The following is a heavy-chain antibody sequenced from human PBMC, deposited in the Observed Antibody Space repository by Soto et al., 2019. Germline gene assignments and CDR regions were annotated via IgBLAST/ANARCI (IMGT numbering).Heavy chain of an antibody. CDR1: GFSLNTSGVG. Sequence: QITLKESGPTLVKPTQTLTLTCTFSGFSLNTSGVGVGWIRQPPGKALEWLALIYWDDDKRYSPSLKSRLTITKDTSKNQVVLTXXXXXXVDTGTYYCAHRPYGDYPIDYWGQGTLVTVSS. J-gene: IGHJ4*02. V-gene: IGHV2-5*02. CDR2: IYWDDDK. D-gene: IGHD4-17*01. CDR3: AHRPYGDYPIDY.